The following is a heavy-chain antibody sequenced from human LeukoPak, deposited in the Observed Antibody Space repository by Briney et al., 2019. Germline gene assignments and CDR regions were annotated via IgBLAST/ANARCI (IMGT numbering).Heavy chain of an antibody. J-gene: IGHJ4*02. V-gene: IGHV1-2*02. CDR2: INPNSGGT. Sequence: GASVNVSCMASGYTFTDYYMHWVRQAPGQGLEWMGWINPNSGGTNYAQKFQGRVTMTRDTSITTAYMDLSSLRSDDTAVYYCARPRTTVLTPLNYWGQGALVTVSS. D-gene: IGHD4-23*01. CDR3: ARPRTTVLTPLNY. CDR1: GYTFTDYY.